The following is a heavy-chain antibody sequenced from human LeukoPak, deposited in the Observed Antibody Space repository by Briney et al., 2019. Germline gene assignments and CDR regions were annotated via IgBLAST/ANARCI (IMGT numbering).Heavy chain of an antibody. V-gene: IGHV3-30*18. J-gene: IGHJ4*02. CDR1: GFTFSSYG. CDR2: ISYDGSNK. CDR3: AKDPVGYDSGGYVDY. D-gene: IGHD2-15*01. Sequence: GGSLRLSCAASGFTFSSYGMHWVRQAPGKGLEWVAVISYDGSNKYYADSVKGRFTISRDNSKNTLYLQMNSLRAEDTAVYYCAKDPVGYDSGGYVDYWGQGTLVTVSS.